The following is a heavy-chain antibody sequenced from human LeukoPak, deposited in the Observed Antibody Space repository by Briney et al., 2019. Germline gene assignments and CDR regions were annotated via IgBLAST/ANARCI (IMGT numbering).Heavy chain of an antibody. CDR3: ASAFRGPFDP. V-gene: IGHV3-33*01. CDR1: GFNFGIYG. D-gene: IGHD2/OR15-2a*01. J-gene: IGHJ5*02. Sequence: GGSLRLSCTASGFNFGIYGMHWVRQAPGKGLEWVAVMWDDGTNEYYVESVKGRFTISRDNGKRTLYLQMNSLRVEDTAVYYCASAFRGPFDPWGQGTLVTVSS. CDR2: MWDDGTNE.